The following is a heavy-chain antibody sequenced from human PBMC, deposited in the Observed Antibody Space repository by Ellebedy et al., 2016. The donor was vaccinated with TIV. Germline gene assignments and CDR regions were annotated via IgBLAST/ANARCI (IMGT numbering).Heavy chain of an antibody. D-gene: IGHD2-8*02. CDR3: ARVVMVVGATLHYYYGMDV. CDR1: GYTFTSYG. J-gene: IGHJ6*02. V-gene: IGHV1-18*01. CDR2: ISAYNGNT. Sequence: ASVKVSXKASGYTFTSYGISWVRQAPGQGLEWMGWISAYNGNTNYAQKLQGRVTMTTDTSTSTAYMELRSLRSDDTAVYYCARVVMVVGATLHYYYGMDVWGQGTTVTVSS.